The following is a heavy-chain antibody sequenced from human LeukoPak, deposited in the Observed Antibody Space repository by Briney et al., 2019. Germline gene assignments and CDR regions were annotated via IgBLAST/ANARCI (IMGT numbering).Heavy chain of an antibody. Sequence: GESLKISCKGSGYSFTSYWISWVRQMPGKGLEWMGRIDPSDSYTNYSPSFQGHVTLSADQSISTAYLQWSSLKASDTAMYYCARHDVIRYFDWLPPDYWGQGTLVTVSS. CDR3: ARHDVIRYFDWLPPDY. J-gene: IGHJ4*02. V-gene: IGHV5-10-1*01. D-gene: IGHD3-9*01. CDR2: IDPSDSYT. CDR1: GYSFTSYW.